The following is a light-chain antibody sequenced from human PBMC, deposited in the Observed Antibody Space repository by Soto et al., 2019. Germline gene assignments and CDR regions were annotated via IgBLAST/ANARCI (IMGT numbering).Light chain of an antibody. CDR1: SSDVGGYDY. J-gene: IGLJ1*01. Sequence: LTQPASVSGSPGQSITMSCTGTSSDVGGYDYVSWYQQHPGEVPKLIIFEVSSRPAWISNRFSASKSGNTASLTISGLQAEDEADYYCSSYTTSSSYVFGTGTKVTVL. V-gene: IGLV2-14*01. CDR3: SSYTTSSSYV. CDR2: EVS.